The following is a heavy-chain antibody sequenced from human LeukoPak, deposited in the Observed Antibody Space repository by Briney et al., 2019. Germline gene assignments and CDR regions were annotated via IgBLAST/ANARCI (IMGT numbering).Heavy chain of an antibody. V-gene: IGHV3-74*01. D-gene: IGHD3-16*01. Sequence: GGSLRLSCAASGFSISGYWMRWVRQAAGEGLVWVSRMNSGGTTINYADSVKGRFTISRDNVDNTLHLQMNSLRVEDTAVYYCIREVQVRASASLGLWGQGTLVTVSS. CDR1: GFSISGYW. CDR2: MNSGGTTI. J-gene: IGHJ4*01. CDR3: IREVQVRASASLGL.